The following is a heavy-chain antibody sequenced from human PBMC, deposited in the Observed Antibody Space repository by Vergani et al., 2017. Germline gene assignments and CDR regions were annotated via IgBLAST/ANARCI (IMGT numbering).Heavy chain of an antibody. Sequence: QVQLVESGGGVVQPGGSLRLSCIASGFNFSIYGMHWVRQAAGKGLEWIVVISNDGVTTYYGDSVKGRFTISRDNSKNMVYLQMSSLRVEDTAVYYCTKEPRGPGFGWSFFDDWGRGTLVTVSS. J-gene: IGHJ4*02. D-gene: IGHD3-3*01. CDR2: ISNDGVTT. CDR3: TKEPRGPGFGWSFFDD. V-gene: IGHV3-30*18. CDR1: GFNFSIYG.